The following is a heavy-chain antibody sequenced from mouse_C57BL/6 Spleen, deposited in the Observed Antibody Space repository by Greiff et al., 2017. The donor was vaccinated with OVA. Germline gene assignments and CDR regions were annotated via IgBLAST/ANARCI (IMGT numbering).Heavy chain of an antibody. CDR1: GYSFTSYY. CDR2: IYPGSGNT. CDR3: ARADYGGYAMDY. V-gene: IGHV1-66*01. D-gene: IGHD1-1*01. J-gene: IGHJ4*01. Sequence: QVQLQQSGPELVKPGASVKISCKASGYSFTSYYIHWVKQRPGQGLEWIGWIYPGSGNTKYNEKFKGKATLTADTSSSTAYMQLSSLTSEDSAVYYCARADYGGYAMDYWGQGTSVTVSS.